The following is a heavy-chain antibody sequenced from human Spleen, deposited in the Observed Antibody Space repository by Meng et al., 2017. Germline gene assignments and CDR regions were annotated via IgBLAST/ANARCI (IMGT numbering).Heavy chain of an antibody. CDR3: ARGPTTMAHDFDY. CDR1: GGSFSDYY. Sequence: HQWGPGRVKPSETMPLTGVVSGGSFSDYYWSGIRQPPGKGLEWIGEINHSGRTNYNPSLESRATISVDTSQNNLSLKLSSVTAADSAVYYCARGPTTMAHDFDYWGQGTLVTVSS. CDR2: INHSGRT. J-gene: IGHJ4*02. V-gene: IGHV4-34*01. D-gene: IGHD4-11*01.